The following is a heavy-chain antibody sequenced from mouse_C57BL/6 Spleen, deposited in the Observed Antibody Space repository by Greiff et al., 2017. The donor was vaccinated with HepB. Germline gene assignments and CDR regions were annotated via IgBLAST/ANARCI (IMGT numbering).Heavy chain of an antibody. CDR2: ISYDGSN. D-gene: IGHD1-1*01. Sequence: ESGPGLVKPSQSLSLTCSVTGYSITSGYYWNWIRQFPGNKLEWMGYISYDGSNNYNPSLKNRISITRDTSKNQFFLKLNSVTTEDTATYYCARRGIIYYYGSSYDFDYWGQGTTLTVSS. J-gene: IGHJ2*01. CDR1: GYSITSGYY. CDR3: ARRGIIYYYGSSYDFDY. V-gene: IGHV3-6*01.